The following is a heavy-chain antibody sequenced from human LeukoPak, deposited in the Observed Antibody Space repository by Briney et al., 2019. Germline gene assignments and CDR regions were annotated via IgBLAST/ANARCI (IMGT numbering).Heavy chain of an antibody. CDR3: AKDRMNYYGSGSQD. V-gene: IGHV3-23*01. Sequence: GGSLRLSCAASGFTFSSYGMSWVRQAPGKGLEWVSAISGSGGSTCYADSVKGRFTISRDNSKNTLYLQMNSLRAEDTAVYYCAKDRMNYYGSGSQDWGQGTLVTVSS. CDR2: ISGSGGST. CDR1: GFTFSSYG. J-gene: IGHJ4*02. D-gene: IGHD3-10*01.